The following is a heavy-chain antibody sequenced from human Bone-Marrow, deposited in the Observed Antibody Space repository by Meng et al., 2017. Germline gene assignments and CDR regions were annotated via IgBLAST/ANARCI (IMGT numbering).Heavy chain of an antibody. CDR2: IIPILGIA. Sequence: QVQLVQSGAEVKNPGSPVKVSCKASGGTFSSYTISWVRQAPGQGLEWMGRIIPILGIANYAQKFQGRVTITADKSTSTAYMELSSLRSEDTAVYYCARTPGIAVAVGMDVWGQGTTVTVSS. J-gene: IGHJ6*02. V-gene: IGHV1-69*02. D-gene: IGHD6-19*01. CDR1: GGTFSSYT. CDR3: ARTPGIAVAVGMDV.